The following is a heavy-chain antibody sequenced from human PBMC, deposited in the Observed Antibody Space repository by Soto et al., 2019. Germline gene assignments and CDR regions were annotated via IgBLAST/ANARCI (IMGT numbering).Heavy chain of an antibody. J-gene: IGHJ5*02. D-gene: IGHD6-6*01. V-gene: IGHV1-8*01. CDR3: AREAYGSSSGPRGNWFDP. CDR1: GYTFINYD. Sequence: QVQLVQSGAEVKKPGASMKVSCKASGYTFINYDINWVRQASGQGLEWMGWMNPKSGDTGYAQKFQGRVTMTTNTTVTTAYLDLSSLTSEDTAVYFCAREAYGSSSGPRGNWFDPWGQGTLVTVSS. CDR2: MNPKSGDT.